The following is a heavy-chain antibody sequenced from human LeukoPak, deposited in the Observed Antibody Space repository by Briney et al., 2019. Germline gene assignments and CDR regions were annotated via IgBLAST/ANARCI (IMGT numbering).Heavy chain of an antibody. CDR3: ARRNIAVAGRGYYYGMDV. D-gene: IGHD6-19*01. CDR2: IIPIFGTA. V-gene: IGHV1-69*13. J-gene: IGHJ6*02. Sequence: ASVKVSCKASGGTFSSYAISWVRQAPGQGLEWMGGIIPIFGTANYAQKSQGRVTITADESTSTAYMELSSLRSEDTAVYYCARRNIAVAGRGYYYGMDVWGQGTTVTVSS. CDR1: GGTFSSYA.